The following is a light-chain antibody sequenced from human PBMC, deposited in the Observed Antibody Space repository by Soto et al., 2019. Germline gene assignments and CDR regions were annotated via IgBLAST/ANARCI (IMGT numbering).Light chain of an antibody. CDR2: GVS. Sequence: QSALTQPRSVSESPGQSVTISCTGTSSDVGGYDYLSWYQQHPGKAPKLLIYGVSERPSGVPDRFSGSKSGSTASLTISGLQAEDEADSYCCSYSDTYTYVFGTGTKLTVL. CDR1: SSDVGGYDY. CDR3: CSYSDTYTYV. V-gene: IGLV2-11*01. J-gene: IGLJ1*01.